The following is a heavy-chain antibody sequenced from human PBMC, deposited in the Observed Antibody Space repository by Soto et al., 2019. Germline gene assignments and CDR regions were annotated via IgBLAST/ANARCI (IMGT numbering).Heavy chain of an antibody. V-gene: IGHV1-2*02. CDR2: IGPESGAT. Sequence: ASVKVSCKASGYTFTGHYIHWVRQAPEQGPEWMGEIGPESGATKYAQKFQGRVAMTRDMSITTVYMELNNLSPDDTAVYYCGRGRSGQIVVFYWGQGTPVTVSS. J-gene: IGHJ4*02. CDR1: GYTFTGHY. D-gene: IGHD1-26*01. CDR3: GRGRSGQIVVFY.